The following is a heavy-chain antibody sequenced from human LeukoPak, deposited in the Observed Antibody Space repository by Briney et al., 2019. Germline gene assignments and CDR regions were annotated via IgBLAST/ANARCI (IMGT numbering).Heavy chain of an antibody. Sequence: GESLKISCKGSGYSFTSYWIGWVRQMPGKGLGWMGIIYPGDSDTRYSPSFQGQVTISADKSISTAYLQWSSLKASDTAMYYCARRGSGSSYYYYGMDVWGQGTTVTVSS. CDR2: IYPGDSDT. J-gene: IGHJ6*02. CDR3: ARRGSGSSYYYYGMDV. CDR1: GYSFTSYW. D-gene: IGHD3-10*01. V-gene: IGHV5-51*01.